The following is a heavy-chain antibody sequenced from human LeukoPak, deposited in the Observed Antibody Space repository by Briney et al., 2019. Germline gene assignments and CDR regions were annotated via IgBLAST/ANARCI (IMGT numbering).Heavy chain of an antibody. CDR3: ASGYSSSWSGEYYFDY. V-gene: IGHV3-23*01. D-gene: IGHD6-13*01. CDR1: GFTLSSYA. Sequence: GGSLRLSCAASGFTLSSYAMSWVRQAPGKGLEWVSAISGSGGSTYYADSVKGRFTISRDNSKNTLYLQMNSLRAEDTAVYYYASGYSSSWSGEYYFDYWGQGTLVTVSS. CDR2: ISGSGGST. J-gene: IGHJ4*02.